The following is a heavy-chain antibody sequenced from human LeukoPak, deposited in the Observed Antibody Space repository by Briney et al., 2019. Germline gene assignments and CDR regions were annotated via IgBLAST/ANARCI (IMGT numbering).Heavy chain of an antibody. Sequence: GGSLRPSCAASGFTFSSYAMHWVRQAPGKGLEWVAVISYDGSNKYHADSVKGRFTISRDNSKNTLYLQMNSLRAEDTAVYYCARDIGYCSGGSCSNDAFDIWGQGTMVTVSS. D-gene: IGHD2-15*01. V-gene: IGHV3-30*04. CDR1: GFTFSSYA. J-gene: IGHJ3*02. CDR3: ARDIGYCSGGSCSNDAFDI. CDR2: ISYDGSNK.